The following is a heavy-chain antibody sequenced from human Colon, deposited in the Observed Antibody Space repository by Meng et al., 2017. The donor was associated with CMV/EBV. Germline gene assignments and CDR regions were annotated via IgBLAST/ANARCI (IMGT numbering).Heavy chain of an antibody. CDR3: AREGARRGGYSSFTHYYYYGMDV. V-gene: IGHV1-69*05. CDR2: IIPIFGTA. D-gene: IGHD6-6*01. J-gene: IGHJ6*02. CDR1: GGTFSSYA. Sequence: SMKVSCKASGGTFSSYAISWVRQAPGQGLEWMGGIIPIFGTANYAQKFQGRVTITTDESTSTAYMELSSLRSEDTAVYYCAREGARRGGYSSFTHYYYYGMDVWGQGTTVTVSS.